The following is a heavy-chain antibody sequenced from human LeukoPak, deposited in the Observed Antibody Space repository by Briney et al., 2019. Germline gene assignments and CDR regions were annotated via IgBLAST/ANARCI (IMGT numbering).Heavy chain of an antibody. CDR1: GFSFSRYS. CDR2: ISSSSSTV. V-gene: IGHV3-48*02. D-gene: IGHD3-10*01. CDR3: ARAQTYYGSGSYLY. J-gene: IGHJ4*02. Sequence: GGSLRLSCAASGFSFSRYSMNWVRQDPGKRLEWGSYISSSSSTVYYADSLKGRFTISRDNAKNSLYLQMNSLRDEDTAVYYCARAQTYYGSGSYLYWGQGTLVTVSS.